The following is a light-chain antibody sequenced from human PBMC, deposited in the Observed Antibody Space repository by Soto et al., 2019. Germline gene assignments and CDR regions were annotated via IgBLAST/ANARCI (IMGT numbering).Light chain of an antibody. V-gene: IGLV1-40*01. CDR1: SSDIGAGFD. CDR3: QSYENSRTGFYV. CDR2: GNT. Sequence: QPVLPQPPSVSGAPGQRVTISCTGSSSDIGAGFDVHWYQHLPGTAPKLLIYGNTNRPSGVPGRFSGSKSGTSASLVITGLQAEDEADYYCQSYENSRTGFYVFGTGTKLTVL. J-gene: IGLJ1*01.